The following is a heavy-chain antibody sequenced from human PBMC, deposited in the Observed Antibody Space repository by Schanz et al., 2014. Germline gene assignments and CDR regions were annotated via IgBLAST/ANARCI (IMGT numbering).Heavy chain of an antibody. V-gene: IGHV3-74*01. J-gene: IGHJ4*02. CDR2: INIDGSST. Sequence: EVQLVESGGGLVQPGGSLRLSCAASRFTFSSYWMHWVRQVPGMGLVWVSRINIDGSSTTYADSVKGRFTISRDNAKNTLYLQMNSLRAEDTAVYYCARVGRATVATPFDYWGQGTLVTVSS. CDR1: RFTFSSYW. D-gene: IGHD4-17*01. CDR3: ARVGRATVATPFDY.